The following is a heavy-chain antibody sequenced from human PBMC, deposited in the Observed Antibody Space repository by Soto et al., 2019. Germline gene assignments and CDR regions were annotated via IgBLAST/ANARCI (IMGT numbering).Heavy chain of an antibody. V-gene: IGHV3-48*01. CDR3: ARPAGLDALDI. Sequence: EVQLVESGGGLVQPGGSLRLSCAASGFTFSSYSMNWVRQAPGKGLEWVSYISSSSSTIYYADSVKGRFTISRDNAKNSLYLQMNSLRAEDTAVYYCARPAGLDALDIWGQGTMVTVSS. D-gene: IGHD5-12*01. J-gene: IGHJ3*02. CDR1: GFTFSSYS. CDR2: ISSSSSTI.